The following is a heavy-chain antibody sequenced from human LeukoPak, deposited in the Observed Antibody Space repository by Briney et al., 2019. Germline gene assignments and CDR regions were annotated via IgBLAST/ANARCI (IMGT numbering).Heavy chain of an antibody. V-gene: IGHV4-59*12. J-gene: IGHJ5*02. CDR1: GDPINSYY. D-gene: IGHD3-10*01. Sequence: SETLSLTCTVSGDPINSYYWSWIRQPPGKGLEWIGHIYYSGSTNYNPSLKSRVTISVDTSKNQFSLKLSSVTAADTAVYYCARGKNYYGSGSYYNAKPRPLNWFDPWGQGTLVTVSS. CDR2: IYYSGST. CDR3: ARGKNYYGSGSYYNAKPRPLNWFDP.